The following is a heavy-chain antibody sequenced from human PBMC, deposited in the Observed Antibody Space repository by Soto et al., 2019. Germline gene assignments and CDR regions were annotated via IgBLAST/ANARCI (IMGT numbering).Heavy chain of an antibody. CDR2: INPSGGST. J-gene: IGHJ6*03. V-gene: IGHV1-46*03. D-gene: IGHD2-8*02. CDR3: ARGGGTAGYMDV. Sequence: QVQLVQSGAEVKKPGASVKVSCRASGYTFTNYYIHWVRQAPGQGLEWMGIINPSGGSTTYAQKFQDRVTLTRDTSTSTVNMELSSLRSEDTAVYFCARGGGTAGYMDVWGTGTTVTVAS. CDR1: GYTFTNYY.